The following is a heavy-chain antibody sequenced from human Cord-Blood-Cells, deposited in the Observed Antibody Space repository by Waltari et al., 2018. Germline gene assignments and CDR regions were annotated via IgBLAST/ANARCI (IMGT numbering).Heavy chain of an antibody. Sequence: EVQLLESGGGLVQPGGSLRLSCAASGFTFSSYAMTWVRQAPGKGLEWVSAISGSGGSTYYADSVKGRFTISRDNSKNTLYLQMNSLRAEDTAVYYCAKDPTGEPYFDYWGQGTLVTVSS. CDR1: GFTFSSYA. J-gene: IGHJ4*02. V-gene: IGHV3-23*01. CDR3: AKDPTGEPYFDY. CDR2: ISGSGGST. D-gene: IGHD7-27*01.